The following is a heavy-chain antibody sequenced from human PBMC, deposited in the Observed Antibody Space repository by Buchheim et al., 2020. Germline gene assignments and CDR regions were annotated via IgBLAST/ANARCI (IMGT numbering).Heavy chain of an antibody. Sequence: EVQLLESGGGLVQPGGSLRLSCAASGFTFSSFAMSWVRQAPGKGLEWVSAISGGGDNTYYTDSVQGRFTISRDNSMNTLYLQMNSLRAEDTAVYYCAKTPLWGSGPFFFEYWGQGTL. CDR3: AKTPLWGSGPFFFEY. J-gene: IGHJ4*02. CDR1: GFTFSSFA. CDR2: ISGGGDNT. D-gene: IGHD7-27*01. V-gene: IGHV3-23*01.